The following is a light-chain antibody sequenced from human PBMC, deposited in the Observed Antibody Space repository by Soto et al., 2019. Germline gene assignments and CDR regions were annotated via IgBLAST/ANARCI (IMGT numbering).Light chain of an antibody. V-gene: IGKV3-15*01. CDR2: GAS. CDR1: QSISGN. CDR3: QKYNNWPRT. J-gene: IGKJ1*01. Sequence: EIVMTQSPATLSVSPGARATLSCRASQSISGNLAWYQQKPNQVPRLLIYGASTRATDIPARFSGSGTGTEFTLTISSLQSEDFAVYYCQKYNNWPRTCGQGTKVEIK.